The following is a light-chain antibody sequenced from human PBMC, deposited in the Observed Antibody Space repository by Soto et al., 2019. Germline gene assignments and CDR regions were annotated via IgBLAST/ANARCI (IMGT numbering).Light chain of an antibody. CDR1: QGINTF. J-gene: IGKJ1*01. Sequence: DIQMTQSPSSLSASVGDRVTITCRASQGINTFLDWYQQKPGKVPELLIYGASTLQSGAPSRFTGSGSGTEFTLTISSLQPEDAATYYCQKYNSPPRTFGQGTRVEIK. CDR2: GAS. CDR3: QKYNSPPRT. V-gene: IGKV1-27*01.